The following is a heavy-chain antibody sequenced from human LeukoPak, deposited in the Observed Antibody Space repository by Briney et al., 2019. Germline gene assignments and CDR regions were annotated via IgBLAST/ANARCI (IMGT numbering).Heavy chain of an antibody. V-gene: IGHV3-9*03. J-gene: IGHJ5*02. Sequence: GGSLRLSCAASGFTFDDYAVHWVRQAPGKGLGWVSGTSWNSGSIGYADSVKGRFTISRDNAKNSLYLQMNSLRAEDMALYYCAKGQQLVRGWFDPWGQGTLVTVSS. CDR1: GFTFDDYA. D-gene: IGHD6-13*01. CDR2: TSWNSGSI. CDR3: AKGQQLVRGWFDP.